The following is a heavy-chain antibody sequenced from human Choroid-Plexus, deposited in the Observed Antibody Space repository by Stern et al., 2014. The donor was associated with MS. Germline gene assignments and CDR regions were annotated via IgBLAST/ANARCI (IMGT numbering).Heavy chain of an antibody. V-gene: IGHV3-15*06. CDR3: AADVSYQGSEEIDF. CDR1: GFTFNNAW. J-gene: IGHJ4*02. Sequence: EVQLVESGGSLVKPGGSLRLSCAVSGFTFNNAWMGWVRQAPRKGMAWKSRIKFNAAKTKNAAPVRGRFIISRDDSKTTLFQQINRLITEDTAVYFCAADVSYQGSEEIDFWGQGTLVPVSS. CDR2: IKFNAAKT. D-gene: IGHD3-10*01.